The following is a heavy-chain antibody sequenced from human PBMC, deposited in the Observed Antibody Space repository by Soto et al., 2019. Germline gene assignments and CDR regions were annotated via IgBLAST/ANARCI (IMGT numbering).Heavy chain of an antibody. CDR3: AASIFYCFMEV. D-gene: IGHD2-21*02. CDR2: IYPGDSDS. Sequence: AESLKISCTGSGNTFTNCWIGWVRQMPGKGPEWMGIIYPGDSDSKYNPSFQGQVTISADKSITTNYLKWSSPRTSDIGIYYCAASIFYCFMEVWEQGTKVTVCS. CDR1: GNTFTNCW. J-gene: IGHJ6*01. V-gene: IGHV5-51*01.